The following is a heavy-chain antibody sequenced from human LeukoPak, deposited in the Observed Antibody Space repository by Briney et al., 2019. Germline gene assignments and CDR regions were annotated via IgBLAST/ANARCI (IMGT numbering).Heavy chain of an antibody. CDR1: GFTFSSYS. J-gene: IGHJ2*01. D-gene: IGHD4-17*01. CDR2: ISSSSSYI. Sequence: GGSLRLSCAASGFTFSSYSMNWVRQAPGKGLEWVSSISSSSSYIYYADSVKGRFAISRDNAKNSLYLQMNSLRAEDTAVYYCARGYGDHDWYFDLWGRGTLVTVSS. CDR3: ARGYGDHDWYFDL. V-gene: IGHV3-21*01.